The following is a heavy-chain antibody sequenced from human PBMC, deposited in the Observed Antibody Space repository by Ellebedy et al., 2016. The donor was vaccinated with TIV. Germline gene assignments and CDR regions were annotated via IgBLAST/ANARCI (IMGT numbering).Heavy chain of an antibody. Sequence: GESLKISCAASGFIFSGSWMTWVRQAPGKGLEWVANINQDGSDEYYVDSVKGRFTISRDNAKNSLYLQMNSLRAEDTAMYYCARDVAPVGQVTFDCWGQGTPVTVSS. CDR2: INQDGSDE. CDR1: GFIFSGSW. CDR3: ARDVAPVGQVTFDC. J-gene: IGHJ4*02. V-gene: IGHV3-7*03. D-gene: IGHD2-21*02.